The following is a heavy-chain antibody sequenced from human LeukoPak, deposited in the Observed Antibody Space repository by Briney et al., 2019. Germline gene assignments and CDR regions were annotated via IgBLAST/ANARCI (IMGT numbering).Heavy chain of an antibody. D-gene: IGHD6-19*01. V-gene: IGHV3-74*01. CDR1: GFTFSNYW. Sequence: PGGSLRLSCAASGFTFSNYWMLWVRQAPGKGLESVSRINTDGTVTTYADSVKGRFTVSRDNADDRMFLQMNSVRDEDTAVYYCATKQWLAPPPDSWGQGTPVTVSS. CDR3: ATKQWLAPPPDS. J-gene: IGHJ4*02. CDR2: INTDGTVT.